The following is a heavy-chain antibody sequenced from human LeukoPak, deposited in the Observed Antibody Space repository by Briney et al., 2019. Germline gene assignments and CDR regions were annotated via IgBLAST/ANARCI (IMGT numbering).Heavy chain of an antibody. CDR3: ARDSRITMVRGVMGY. Sequence: ASVKVSCKASGYTFTSYYMHWVRQAPGQWLEWMGIINPSGGSTRYAQKFQGRVTMTRDTSTSTVYMELSSLRSEDTAVYYCARDSRITMVRGVMGYWGQGTLVTVSS. CDR2: INPSGGST. D-gene: IGHD3-10*01. V-gene: IGHV1-46*01. CDR1: GYTFTSYY. J-gene: IGHJ4*02.